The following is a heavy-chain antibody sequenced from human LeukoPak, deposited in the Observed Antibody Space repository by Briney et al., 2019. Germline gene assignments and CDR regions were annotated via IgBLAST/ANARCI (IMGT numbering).Heavy chain of an antibody. J-gene: IGHJ6*02. CDR3: ARGNPYYDYGMDV. CDR1: GGSISTYY. V-gene: IGHV4-59*12. CDR2: IYYSGST. Sequence: KPSETLSLTCSVSGGSISTYYWSWVRQPPGKGLEWIGSIYYSGSTYYNPSLKSRVTISVDTSKNQFSLKLSSVTAADTAVYYCARGNPYYDYGMDVWGQGTTVTVSS.